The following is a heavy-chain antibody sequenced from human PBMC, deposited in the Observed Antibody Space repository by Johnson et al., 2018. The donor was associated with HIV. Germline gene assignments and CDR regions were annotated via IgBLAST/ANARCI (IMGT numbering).Heavy chain of an antibody. V-gene: IGHV3-7*02. CDR3: ARGGARSSGYYSAFDI. CDR1: GFTFSSFW. Sequence: VQLVESGGGLVQPGGSLRLSCAASGFTFSSFWMNWVRQAPGKGLEWVANIKQDGSEKYFGDSVKGRITISRDNSKNTLYLQMNSLRAEDTAVYYCARGGARSSGYYSAFDIWGQGTMVTVSS. CDR2: IKQDGSEK. D-gene: IGHD3-22*01. J-gene: IGHJ3*02.